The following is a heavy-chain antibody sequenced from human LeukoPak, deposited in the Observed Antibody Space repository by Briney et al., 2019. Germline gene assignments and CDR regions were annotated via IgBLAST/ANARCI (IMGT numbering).Heavy chain of an antibody. Sequence: SETLSLTCAVYGGSFSGYYWSWLRQPPGKGLEWIGEINRSGSTNYNPSLKSRVTISVDTSKNQSSLKLSSVTAADTAVYYCARSIVDAYWGDYYMDVWGKGTTVTVSS. CDR1: GGSFSGYY. V-gene: IGHV4-34*01. D-gene: IGHD5-24*01. J-gene: IGHJ6*03. CDR3: ARSIVDAYWGDYYMDV. CDR2: INRSGST.